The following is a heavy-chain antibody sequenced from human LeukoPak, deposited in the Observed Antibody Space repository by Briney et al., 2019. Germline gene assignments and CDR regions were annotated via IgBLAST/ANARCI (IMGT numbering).Heavy chain of an antibody. J-gene: IGHJ1*01. CDR3: AQKAPFSPSYSQQ. V-gene: IGHV4-59*01. D-gene: IGHD2/OR15-2a*01. CDR2: IYHSGTT. CDR1: GGSITSYY. Sequence: SETLSLTCTVSGGSITSYYWTWIRQLPGKGLEGIGYIYHSGTTNYNPSLKSRVTISVDTSKDQFSLKMSSVTAADTAVYYCAQKAPFSPSYSQQWGQGTLVTVSS.